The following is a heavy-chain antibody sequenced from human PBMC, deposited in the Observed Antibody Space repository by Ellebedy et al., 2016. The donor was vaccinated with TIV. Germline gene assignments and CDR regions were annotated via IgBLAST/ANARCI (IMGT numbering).Heavy chain of an antibody. CDR3: AKRGGGNWFNP. CDR2: IKEDGSES. V-gene: IGHV3-7*01. D-gene: IGHD3-16*01. CDR1: GFSFSSYW. J-gene: IGHJ5*02. Sequence: GGSLRLXCAASGFSFSSYWMTWVRQAPEKGLEWVANIKEDGSESQYVDSVKGRFTISRDNAKNTLYLQMNSLRVEDTAVYYCAKRGGGNWFNPWGQGTLVTVSS.